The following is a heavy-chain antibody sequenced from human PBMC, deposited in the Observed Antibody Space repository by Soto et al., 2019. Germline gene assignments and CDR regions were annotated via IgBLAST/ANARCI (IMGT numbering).Heavy chain of an antibody. V-gene: IGHV1-24*01. Sequence: ASVKVSCKVSGYTLTELSMHWVRQAPGRGLEWMGGFDPEDGETIYAQKFQDRVSMTIDTSTGTAYMELRSLTSDDTAIYYCAKNGQPPYYYYGLDVWGQGTKVTVSS. J-gene: IGHJ6*02. CDR1: GYTLTELS. CDR3: AKNGQPPYYYYGLDV. D-gene: IGHD2-8*01. CDR2: FDPEDGET.